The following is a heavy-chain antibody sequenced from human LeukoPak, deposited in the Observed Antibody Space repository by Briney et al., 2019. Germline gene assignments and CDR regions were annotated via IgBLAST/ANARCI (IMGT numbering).Heavy chain of an antibody. CDR3: ARAFNGYLPDY. CDR1: GGSISSYY. J-gene: IGHJ4*02. Sequence: SETLSLTCTVSGGSISSYYWSWIRQPPGKGLEWIGYIYYSGSTNYNPSLKSRVTISVDTSKNQFSLKLSSVTAADTAVYYCARAFNGYLPDYWGQGTLVTVSS. V-gene: IGHV4-59*12. D-gene: IGHD5-24*01. CDR2: IYYSGST.